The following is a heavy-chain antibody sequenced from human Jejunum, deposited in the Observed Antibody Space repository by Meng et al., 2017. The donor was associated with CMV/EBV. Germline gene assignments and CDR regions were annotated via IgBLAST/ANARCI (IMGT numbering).Heavy chain of an antibody. CDR3: VRETTGTTSGGWFDP. Sequence: QLALQGAGPGLVKPSETLSLTCTVSGGSISSSNYYWDWIRQPPGKGLEWIGTIHYSGNIYYNLSLKSRITISVDTSKNQFSLKLTSVTAADTAVYYCVRETTGTTSGGWFDPWGQGTLVTVSS. J-gene: IGHJ5*02. CDR2: IHYSGNI. D-gene: IGHD1-1*01. V-gene: IGHV4-39*07. CDR1: GGSISSSNYY.